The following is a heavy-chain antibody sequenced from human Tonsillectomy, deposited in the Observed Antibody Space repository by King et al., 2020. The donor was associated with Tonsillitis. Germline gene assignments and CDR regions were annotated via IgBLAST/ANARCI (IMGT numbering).Heavy chain of an antibody. CDR2: ISWDGSSA. Sequence: VQLVQSGGAVVQPGGSLRLSCAASGFTFDDFTMHWVRQAPGKGLEWVSLISWDGSSAYYADSVKGRFTISRDNSKNFLYLQMNSLRTEDTALYYCAASDPLDYWGQGTLVTVSS. J-gene: IGHJ4*02. CDR1: GFTFDDFT. CDR3: AASDPLDY. V-gene: IGHV3-43*01.